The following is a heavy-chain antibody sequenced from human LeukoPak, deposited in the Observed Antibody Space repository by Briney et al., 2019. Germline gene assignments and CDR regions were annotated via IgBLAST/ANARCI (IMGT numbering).Heavy chain of an antibody. J-gene: IGHJ3*02. CDR2: ITYSSSHT. D-gene: IGHD4/OR15-4a*01. Sequence: PGGSLRLSCAASGFTFSNYNMNWVRQTLGKGPEWLSSITYSSSHTYYADSVKGRFTISRDNAKNSLYLQMNSLRAEDTAVYYCARDGAPMVPEAFDIWGQGTMVTVSS. CDR3: ARDGAPMVPEAFDI. V-gene: IGHV3-21*01. CDR1: GFTFSNYN.